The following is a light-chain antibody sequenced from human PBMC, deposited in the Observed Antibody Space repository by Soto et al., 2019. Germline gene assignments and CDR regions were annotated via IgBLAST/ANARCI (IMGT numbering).Light chain of an antibody. J-gene: IGKJ2*02. CDR1: QSIRNNY. Sequence: EIVLTQSPGTLSLSPGERATLSCRASQSIRNNYLAWYQQKPGQAPRLLIFGASARATGIPDRFSGSGSGTDFTLTISRLEPEHFAVYYCQQYGSSSTFGQGTKLEIK. CDR3: QQYGSSST. CDR2: GAS. V-gene: IGKV3-20*01.